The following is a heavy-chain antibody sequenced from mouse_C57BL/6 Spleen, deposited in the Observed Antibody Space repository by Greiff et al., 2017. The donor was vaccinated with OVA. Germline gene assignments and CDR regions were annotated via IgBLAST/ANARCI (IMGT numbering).Heavy chain of an antibody. CDR2: IDPSDSYT. CDR3: ARAENYGSSYWFAY. CDR1: GYTFTSYW. J-gene: IGHJ3*01. Sequence: QVQLQQPGAELVMPGASVKLSCKASGYTFTSYWMHWVKQRPGQGLEWIGEIDPSDSYTNYNQKFKGKSTLTVDKSSSTAYMQLSSLTSEDSAVYYCARAENYGSSYWFAYWGQGTLVTVSA. D-gene: IGHD1-1*01. V-gene: IGHV1-69*01.